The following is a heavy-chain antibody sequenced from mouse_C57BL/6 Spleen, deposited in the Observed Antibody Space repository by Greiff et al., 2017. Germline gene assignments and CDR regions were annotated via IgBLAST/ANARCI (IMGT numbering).Heavy chain of an antibody. CDR3: AREGRDSSGYFDY. V-gene: IGHV1-69*01. CDR1: GYTFTSYW. Sequence: QVQLQQPGAELVMPGASVKLSCKASGYTFTSYWMHWVKQRPGQGLAWIGEIDPSDSYTNYNQKFKGKSTLTVDKSSSTAYMQRSSLTSEDSAVYYCAREGRDSSGYFDYWGQGTTLTVSS. CDR2: IDPSDSYT. D-gene: IGHD3-2*02. J-gene: IGHJ2*01.